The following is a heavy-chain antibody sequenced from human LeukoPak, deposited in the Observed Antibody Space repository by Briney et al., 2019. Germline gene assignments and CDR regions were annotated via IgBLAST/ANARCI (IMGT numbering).Heavy chain of an antibody. J-gene: IGHJ4*02. Sequence: SETLSLTCAVYGGSFSGYYWSWIRQPPGKRLEWIGEINHSGSTNYNPSLKSRVTISVDTSKNQFSLKLSSVTAADTAVYYCAREGGYCSGGSCYAIDYWGQGTLVTVSS. CDR1: GGSFSGYY. V-gene: IGHV4-34*01. CDR3: AREGGYCSGGSCYAIDY. D-gene: IGHD2-15*01. CDR2: INHSGST.